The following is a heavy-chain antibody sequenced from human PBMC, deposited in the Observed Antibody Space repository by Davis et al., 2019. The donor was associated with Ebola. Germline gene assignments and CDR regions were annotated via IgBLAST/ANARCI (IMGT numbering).Heavy chain of an antibody. Sequence: LRLSCTVSGGSISSSSYYWGWIRQPPGKGLEWIGSIYYSGSTYYNPSLKSRVTISVDTSKNQFSLKLSSVTAADTAVYYCAKEDIVVSGYAFDIWGQGTMVTVSS. D-gene: IGHD2-2*01. CDR1: GGSISSSSYY. V-gene: IGHV4-39*02. CDR2: IYYSGST. J-gene: IGHJ3*02. CDR3: AKEDIVVSGYAFDI.